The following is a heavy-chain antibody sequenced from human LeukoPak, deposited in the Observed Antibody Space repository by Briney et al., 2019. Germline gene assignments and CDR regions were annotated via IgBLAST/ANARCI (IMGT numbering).Heavy chain of an antibody. V-gene: IGHV3-15*07. J-gene: IGHJ4*02. CDR3: STLTSRGLSDT. D-gene: IGHD1-20*01. Sequence: PGGSLRLSCAASGFTFTNAWMNWVRQAPGKGLEWVGRIKSKADGETIDYAAPVKGRFTFSRDDSKNMLYLQMNSLKSEDTAVYYCSTLTSRGLSDTWGQGTLVTVSS. CDR1: GFTFTNAW. CDR2: IKSKADGETI.